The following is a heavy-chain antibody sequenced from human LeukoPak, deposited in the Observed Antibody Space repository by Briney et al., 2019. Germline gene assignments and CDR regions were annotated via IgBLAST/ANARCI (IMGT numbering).Heavy chain of an antibody. V-gene: IGHV1-69*01. CDR1: GGTFSSYA. J-gene: IGHJ6*02. Sequence: SVKVSCQASGGTFSSYAISWVRQAPGQGLEWMGGIIPIFGTANYAQKFQGRVTITADESTSTAYMELSSLRSEDTAVYYCASGYSSGWYPPNYYYYGMDVWGQGTEDGVSS. CDR2: IIPIFGTA. D-gene: IGHD6-19*01. CDR3: ASGYSSGWYPPNYYYYGMDV.